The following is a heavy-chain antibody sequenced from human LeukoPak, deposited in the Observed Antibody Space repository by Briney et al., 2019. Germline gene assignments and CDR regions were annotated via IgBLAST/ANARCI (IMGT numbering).Heavy chain of an antibody. CDR1: GGSLSSYY. D-gene: IGHD3-22*01. J-gene: IGHJ5*02. Sequence: SETLSLTCTVSGGSLSSYYWRWIRQTPGKGLEWLGYIYFSGTTNYNPSLKSRVTMSVDTSKNQFSLKQNSVTAADTAVYYLARHYYDSAYGFDPWGQGTLVTVSS. CDR3: ARHYYDSAYGFDP. V-gene: IGHV4-59*08. CDR2: IYFSGTT.